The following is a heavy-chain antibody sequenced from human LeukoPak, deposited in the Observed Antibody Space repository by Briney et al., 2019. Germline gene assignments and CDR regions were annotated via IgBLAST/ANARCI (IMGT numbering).Heavy chain of an antibody. Sequence: PGGSLRLSCAASGFTFSSYAMHWVRQAPGKGLEWVTIISYDGSNKYYADSVKGRFTISRDNSKNTLYLQMNSLRAEDTAVYYCARGEGPFDYWGQGTLVTVSS. CDR1: GFTFSSYA. CDR2: ISYDGSNK. J-gene: IGHJ4*02. CDR3: ARGEGPFDY. V-gene: IGHV3-30*04.